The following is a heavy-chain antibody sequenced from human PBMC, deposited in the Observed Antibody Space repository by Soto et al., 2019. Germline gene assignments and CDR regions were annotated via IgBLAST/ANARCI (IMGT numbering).Heavy chain of an antibody. J-gene: IGHJ4*02. CDR1: GGSISSYY. V-gene: IGHV4-59*01. CDR2: IYYSGST. D-gene: IGHD2-2*01. Sequence: SETLSLTCTVSGGSISSYYWSWIRQPPGKGLEWIGYIYYSGSTNYNPSLKSPVTISVDTSKNQFSLKLSSLTSEDTAVYYCARGDFVVIPPANSRIDYWGQGTLVTVSS. CDR3: ARGDFVVIPPANSRIDY.